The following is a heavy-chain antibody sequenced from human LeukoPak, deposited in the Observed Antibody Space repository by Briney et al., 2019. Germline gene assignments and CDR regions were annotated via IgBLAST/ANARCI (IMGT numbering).Heavy chain of an antibody. V-gene: IGHV1-69*05. Sequence: ASVKVSCKASGGTFSSYAISWVRQAPGQGLEWMGGIIPIFGTANYAQKFQGRVTITTDESTSTAYMELSSLRSEDTAVYYCARDCFGPLLGSNWFDPWGQGTLVTVSS. CDR3: ARDCFGPLLGSNWFDP. D-gene: IGHD3-16*01. J-gene: IGHJ5*02. CDR1: GGTFSSYA. CDR2: IIPIFGTA.